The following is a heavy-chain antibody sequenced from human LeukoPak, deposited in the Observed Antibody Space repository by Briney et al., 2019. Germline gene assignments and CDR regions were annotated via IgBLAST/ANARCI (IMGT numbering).Heavy chain of an antibody. Sequence: SETLSLTCTVSGGSISTYHWTWIRKPAGKGLECIGRIYTSGSTNYNPSLKSRVTMSVDTSKNQFSLKLTSVTAADTAVYYCARVAYYGSGSYCFDYWGQGTLVTVSS. D-gene: IGHD3-10*01. CDR2: IYTSGST. CDR1: GGSISTYH. V-gene: IGHV4-4*07. CDR3: ARVAYYGSGSYCFDY. J-gene: IGHJ4*02.